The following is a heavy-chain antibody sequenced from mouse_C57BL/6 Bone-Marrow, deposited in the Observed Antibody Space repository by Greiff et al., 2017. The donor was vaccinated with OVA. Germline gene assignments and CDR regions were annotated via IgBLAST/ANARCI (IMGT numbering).Heavy chain of an antibody. J-gene: IGHJ3*01. Sequence: VQLKESGPGLVKPSQSLSLTCSVTGYSITSGYYWNWIRQFPGNKLEWMGYISYDGSNNYNPSLKNRISITRDTSKNQFFLKLNSVTTEDTATYYCARGEITTVVPYWGQGTLVTVSA. D-gene: IGHD1-1*01. CDR2: ISYDGSN. V-gene: IGHV3-6*01. CDR3: ARGEITTVVPY. CDR1: GYSITSGYY.